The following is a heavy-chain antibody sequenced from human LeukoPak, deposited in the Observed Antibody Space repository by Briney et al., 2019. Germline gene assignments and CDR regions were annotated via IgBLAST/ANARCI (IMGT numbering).Heavy chain of an antibody. D-gene: IGHD6-6*01. Sequence: SGPTLVNPTQTLTLTCTFSGFSLSTSGMCVSWIRQPPGKALEWLARIDWDDDKYYSTSLKTRLTISKDTSKNQVVLTMTNMDPVDTATYYCARISWIAARPGYLDYWGQGTLVTVSS. CDR3: ARISWIAARPGYLDY. V-gene: IGHV2-70*11. CDR2: IDWDDDK. J-gene: IGHJ4*02. CDR1: GFSLSTSGMC.